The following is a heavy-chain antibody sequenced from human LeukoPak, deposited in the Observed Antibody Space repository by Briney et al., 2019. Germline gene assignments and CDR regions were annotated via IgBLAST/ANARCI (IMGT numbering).Heavy chain of an antibody. J-gene: IGHJ3*02. D-gene: IGHD1-1*01. V-gene: IGHV1-69*05. CDR2: IIPIFGTA. CDR1: GGTFSSYA. CDR3: ARDPARNWNDAPGAFDI. Sequence: SVKVSCKASGGTFSSYAISWVRRAPGQGLEWMGGIIPIFGTANYAQKFQGRVTITKDESTSTAYMELSSLRSEDTAVYYCARDPARNWNDAPGAFDIWGQGTMVTVSS.